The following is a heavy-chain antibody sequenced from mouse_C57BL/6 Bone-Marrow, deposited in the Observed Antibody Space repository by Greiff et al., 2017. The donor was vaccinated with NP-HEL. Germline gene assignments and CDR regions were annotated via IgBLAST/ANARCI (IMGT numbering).Heavy chain of an antibody. CDR1: GVDFSRYW. CDR2: INPDSSTI. CDR3: ARRGSSYGSRRAY. J-gene: IGHJ3*01. Sequence: ASGVDFSRYWMSWVRRAPGKGLEWIGDINPDSSTINYAPSLKDKFIIPRDNAKNTQYLQMSKVRSEDTALYYCARRGSSYGSRRAYWGQGTLVTVSA. V-gene: IGHV4-1*01. D-gene: IGHD1-1*01.